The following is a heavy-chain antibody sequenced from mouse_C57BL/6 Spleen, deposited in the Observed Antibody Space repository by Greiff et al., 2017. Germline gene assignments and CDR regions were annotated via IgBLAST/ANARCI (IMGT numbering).Heavy chain of an antibody. J-gene: IGHJ4*01. D-gene: IGHD2-5*01. CDR2: ISSGSSTI. CDR1: GFTFSDYG. Sequence: EVHLVESGGGLVKPGGSLKLSCAASGFTFSDYGMHWVRQAPAKGLEWVAYISSGSSTIYYAATVKGRFTISRDHAKNTLFLQMTSLRSEDTALYYCATYYSNQRGYAMDYWGQGTSVTVSS. CDR3: ATYYSNQRGYAMDY. V-gene: IGHV5-17*01.